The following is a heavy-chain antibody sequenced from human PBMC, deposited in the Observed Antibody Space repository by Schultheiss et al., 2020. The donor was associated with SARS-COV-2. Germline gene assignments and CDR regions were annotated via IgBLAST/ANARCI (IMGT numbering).Heavy chain of an antibody. CDR3: SRGRTSVIPSPVLGLGPLYFSYYMDV. J-gene: IGHJ6*03. V-gene: IGHV4-34*01. CDR2: INHSGST. CDR1: GGSFSDYH. Sequence: SQTLSLTCAVYGGSFSDYHWTWIRQSPGKGLEWIGEINHSGSTNYNPSLKRRLTISIDTSKRQFSLRLTSVTAADTATYYCSRGRTSVIPSPVLGLGPLYFSYYMDVWGKGAAVTVSS. D-gene: IGHD6-19*01.